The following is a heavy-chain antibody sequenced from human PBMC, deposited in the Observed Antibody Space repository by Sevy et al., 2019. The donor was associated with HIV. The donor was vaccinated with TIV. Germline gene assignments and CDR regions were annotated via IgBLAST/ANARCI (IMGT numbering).Heavy chain of an antibody. V-gene: IGHV3-33*01. CDR2: LWYDGSNI. J-gene: IGHJ4*02. D-gene: IGHD5-12*01. CDR3: ARASGVATDY. CDR1: GFTFSSYG. Sequence: GGSLRLSCAASGFTFSSYGMHWVRQAPGKGLEWVATLWYDGSNIYDADSVKGRFTISRDNSKNTLYLQMNSLRVEDTAVYYCARASGVATDYWGQGTLVTVSS.